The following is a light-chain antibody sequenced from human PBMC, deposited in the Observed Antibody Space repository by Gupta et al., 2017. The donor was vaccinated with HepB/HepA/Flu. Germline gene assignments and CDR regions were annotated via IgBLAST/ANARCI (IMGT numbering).Light chain of an antibody. CDR3: LQYYNWPLT. CDR2: GTS. V-gene: IGKV3-15*01. J-gene: IGKJ4*01. CDR1: QSISTN. Sequence: EIQMTQSPSTLSVSPGERATISCRASQSISTNLAWYQQKPGKAPRLLIYGTSSRQTGGPARFSGSGSGTEFTLTISSLQSEDFAIYYCLQYYNWPLTFGGGTKVEIK.